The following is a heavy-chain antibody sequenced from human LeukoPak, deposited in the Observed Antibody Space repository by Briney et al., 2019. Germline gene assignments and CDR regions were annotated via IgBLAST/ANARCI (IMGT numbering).Heavy chain of an antibody. V-gene: IGHV4-34*01. CDR1: VGSFSGYY. CDR2: INRGGTT. D-gene: IGHD3-10*01. CDR3: ARGYGSGSYYNGG. Sequence: KPSETLSLTCAVYVGSFSGYYWSWIRQPPGKGLEWIGEINRGGTTAYNPSLKSRVTISVDSSKNQFSLKLSSVTAADTAVYYCARGYGSGSYYNGGWGQGTLVTVSS. J-gene: IGHJ4*02.